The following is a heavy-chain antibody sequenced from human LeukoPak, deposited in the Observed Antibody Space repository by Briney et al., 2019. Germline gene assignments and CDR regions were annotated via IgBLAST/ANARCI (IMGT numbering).Heavy chain of an antibody. D-gene: IGHD3-3*01. CDR1: GYTFTSYG. J-gene: IGHJ3*02. Sequence: GASVKVSCKASGYTFTSYGISWVRQAPGQGLEWMGWISAYNGNTNYAQKLQGRVTMTTDTSTSTAYMELRSLRSDDTAVYYCARDPVLGFWSWGRGAFDIWGQGTMVTVSS. V-gene: IGHV1-18*01. CDR3: ARDPVLGFWSWGRGAFDI. CDR2: ISAYNGNT.